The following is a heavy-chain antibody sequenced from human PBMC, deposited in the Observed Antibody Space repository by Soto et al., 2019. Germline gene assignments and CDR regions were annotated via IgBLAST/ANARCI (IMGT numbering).Heavy chain of an antibody. CDR2: ISGSGGST. CDR1: GFTFSSYA. Sequence: EVQLLESGGGLVQPGGSLRLSCAASGFTFSSYAMSWVRQAPGKGLEWVSAISGSGGSTYYADSVKGRFTISRDNSKNTLYRQMNSLRAEETAVYYCAKSQRRDGYTQYFDYWGQGTLVTVSS. D-gene: IGHD5-12*01. J-gene: IGHJ4*02. CDR3: AKSQRRDGYTQYFDY. V-gene: IGHV3-23*01.